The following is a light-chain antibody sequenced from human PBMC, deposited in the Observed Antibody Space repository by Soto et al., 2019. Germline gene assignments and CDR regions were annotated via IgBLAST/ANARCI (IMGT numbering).Light chain of an antibody. CDR1: QSLLHSSRYTY. CDR3: MQALQTIT. J-gene: IGKJ5*01. CDR2: MGS. Sequence: DIVMTQSPLSLPVTPGEPASISCRSSQSLLHSSRYTYLDWYLQKPGQSPQLLIYMGSNRASGVPDRFSGSASGTDFTLKISRVEAEDVGVYYCMQALQTITFGQGTRLEIK. V-gene: IGKV2-28*01.